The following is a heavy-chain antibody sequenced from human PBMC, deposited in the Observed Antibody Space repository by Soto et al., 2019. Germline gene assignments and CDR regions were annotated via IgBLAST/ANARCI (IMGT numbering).Heavy chain of an antibody. Sequence: SVKASCKASGGTFSSYAISWVRQAPGQGLEWMGGIIPIFGTANYAQKFQGRVTITADESTSTAYMELSSLRSEDTAVYYCARDRYCTNGVCYGTRNYYYYYGMDVWGQGTTVTVSS. V-gene: IGHV1-69*13. J-gene: IGHJ6*02. CDR1: GGTFSSYA. CDR3: ARDRYCTNGVCYGTRNYYYYYGMDV. CDR2: IIPIFGTA. D-gene: IGHD2-8*01.